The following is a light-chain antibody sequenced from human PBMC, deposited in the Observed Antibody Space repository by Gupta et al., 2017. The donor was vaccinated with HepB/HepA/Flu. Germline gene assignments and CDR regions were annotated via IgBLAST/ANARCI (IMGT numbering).Light chain of an antibody. CDR2: KAS. V-gene: IGKV1-5*03. Sequence: DIQMTQSPSTLSASVGDRVTITCRASQSISSGLAWFQQKPGKVPKFLIYKASSLESGVPSSFSGSGSGTEFTLTINSLQTDDFATYYCQQYKSYPWTFGQGTKVENK. CDR1: QSISSG. CDR3: QQYKSYPWT. J-gene: IGKJ1*01.